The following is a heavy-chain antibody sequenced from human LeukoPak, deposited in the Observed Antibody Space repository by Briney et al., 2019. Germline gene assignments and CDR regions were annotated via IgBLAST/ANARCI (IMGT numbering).Heavy chain of an antibody. Sequence: ASVKVSCKVSGYTLTELSMHWVRQAPGKGLEWMGGFDPEDGETIYAQKFQGRVTMTEDTSTDTAYMELSSLRSEDTAVYYCATLHGSYYNWYFDLWGRGTLVTVSS. CDR2: FDPEDGET. CDR1: GYTLTELS. V-gene: IGHV1-24*01. CDR3: ATLHGSYYNWYFDL. J-gene: IGHJ2*01. D-gene: IGHD1-26*01.